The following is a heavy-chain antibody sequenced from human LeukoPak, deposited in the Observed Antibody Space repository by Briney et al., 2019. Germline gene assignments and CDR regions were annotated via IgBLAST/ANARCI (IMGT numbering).Heavy chain of an antibody. CDR3: ARDGHRMYYYDTSAYRFDY. V-gene: IGHV1-46*01. CDR2: INPSGGST. CDR1: GYTFTSYY. D-gene: IGHD3-22*01. Sequence: ASVKVSCKASGYTFTSYYMHWVRQAPGQGLEWMGIINPSGGSTSYAQKFQGRVTMTRDTSTSTVYMELSSLRSDDTAVYYCARDGHRMYYYDTSAYRFDYWGQGTLVTVSS. J-gene: IGHJ4*02.